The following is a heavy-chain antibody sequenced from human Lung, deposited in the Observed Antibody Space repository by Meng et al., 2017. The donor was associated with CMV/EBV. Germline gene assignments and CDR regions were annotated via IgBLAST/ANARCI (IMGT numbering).Heavy chain of an antibody. CDR2: IKQDGSEK. CDR3: ARDSASVGSGYYYYYGMDV. Sequence: EGSXRLXCAASGFTFSSYWMSWVRQAPGKGLEWVANIKQDGSEKYYVDSVKGRFTISRDNAKNSLYLQMNSLRAEDTAVYYCARDSASVGSGYYYYYGMDVXGQGXTVTVSS. J-gene: IGHJ6*02. D-gene: IGHD2-15*01. V-gene: IGHV3-7*01. CDR1: GFTFSSYW.